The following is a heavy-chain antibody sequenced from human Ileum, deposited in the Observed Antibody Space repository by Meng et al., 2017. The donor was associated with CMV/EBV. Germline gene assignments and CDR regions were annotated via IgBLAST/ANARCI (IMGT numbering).Heavy chain of an antibody. CDR1: GFTFSTYS. D-gene: IGHD2-2*02. J-gene: IGHJ4*02. CDR2: ITSGSDDF. CDR3: ARQYCSSTRCYTIDN. V-gene: IGHV3-21*01. Sequence: GGSLRLSCAASGFTFSTYSMNWVRQAPGKGLERIASITSGSDDFYYADSVKGRFAISRDNAKNSLYLQMNSLRAEDTAMYYCARQYCSSTRCYTIDNWGQGTLVTVSS.